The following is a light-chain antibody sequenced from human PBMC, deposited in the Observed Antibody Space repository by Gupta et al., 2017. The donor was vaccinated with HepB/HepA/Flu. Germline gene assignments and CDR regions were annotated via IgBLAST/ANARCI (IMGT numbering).Light chain of an antibody. CDR2: DVF. CDR1: QTIGNF. CDR3: QQRFSWPAT. J-gene: IGKJ2*01. V-gene: IGKV3-11*01. Sequence: EVVLTQSQVTLSLSPGESATLSCRASQTIGNFLAWYQQRPGQAPRLLIYDVFNMATGIPARFSGSASGTDFTLTISSLEPEDFAVYYCQQRFSWPATFGQGTKLEIK.